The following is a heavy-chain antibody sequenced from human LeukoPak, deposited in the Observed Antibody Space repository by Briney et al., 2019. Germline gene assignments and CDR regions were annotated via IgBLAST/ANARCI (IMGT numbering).Heavy chain of an antibody. CDR2: ISGSGGST. J-gene: IGHJ3*02. D-gene: IGHD4-17*01. Sequence: PGGSLRLSCAASGFTFSSYAMSWVRQAPGKGLEWVSAISGSGGSTYYAGSVKGRFTISRDDSKNTLYLQMNSLRAEDTAVYYCAKSPFLPKPGGDTGAFDIWGQGTMVTVSS. CDR1: GFTFSSYA. CDR3: AKSPFLPKPGGDTGAFDI. V-gene: IGHV3-23*01.